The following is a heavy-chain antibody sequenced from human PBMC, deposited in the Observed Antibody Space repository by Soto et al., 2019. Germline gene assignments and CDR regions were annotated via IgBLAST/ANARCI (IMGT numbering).Heavy chain of an antibody. CDR1: GGTFNRYA. V-gene: IGHV1-69*01. J-gene: IGHJ6*02. Sequence: QVQLVQSGAEVKKPGSSVKVSCKAYGGTFNRYAISWVRQAPGQGLEWMGGIIPIFGIGNDAQRFQGRVTITADESTGTAYMELSSLRSEDTGVYYCARSAITLFGVVSIPPHYYSEMDVWGQGTTVTVSS. CDR2: IIPIFGIG. CDR3: ARSAITLFGVVSIPPHYYSEMDV. D-gene: IGHD3-3*01.